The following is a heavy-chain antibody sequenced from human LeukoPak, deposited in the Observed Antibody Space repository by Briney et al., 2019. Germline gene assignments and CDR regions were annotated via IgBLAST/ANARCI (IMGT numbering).Heavy chain of an antibody. CDR1: GLTLSIYC. D-gene: IGHD5-12*01. V-gene: IGHV3-30*02. CDR2: SMSDRRNK. J-gene: IGHJ6*02. Sequence: SGESLTLSCSPSGLTLSIYCMHCVGHAPDKGLEWGGFSMSDRRNKYYAAPVKGRFTVSRDNCQNTLYLQMNTLRPEDTAVYYCAKDWLRDGMDIWGQGTKVTVS. CDR3: AKDWLRDGMDI.